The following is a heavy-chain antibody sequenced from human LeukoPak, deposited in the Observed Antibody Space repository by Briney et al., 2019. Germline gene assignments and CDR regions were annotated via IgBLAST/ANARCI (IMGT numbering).Heavy chain of an antibody. V-gene: IGHV1-8*01. CDR2: VNPNSGNT. D-gene: IGHD6-6*01. CDR1: GYTFTSYD. Sequence: ASVKVSCKTSGYTFTSYDLNWVRQATGQGLEWMGWVNPNSGNTGYAQKFQGRVTITRNTSISTAYMELSSLRSEDTAVYYCARGSMSSSPHFDYWGQGTLVTISS. CDR3: ARGSMSSSPHFDY. J-gene: IGHJ4*02.